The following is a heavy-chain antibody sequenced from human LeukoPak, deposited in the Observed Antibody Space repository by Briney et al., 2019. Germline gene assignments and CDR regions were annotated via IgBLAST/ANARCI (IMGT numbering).Heavy chain of an antibody. CDR1: GFTVSSNY. CDR3: ASPWEIAAAGTASDAFDI. Sequence: GGSLRLSCAASGFTVSSNYMSWVRQAPGKGLEWASVIYSGGSTYYADSVKGRFTISRDNSKNTLYLQMNSLRAEDTAVYYCASPWEIAAAGTASDAFDIWGQGTMVTVSS. V-gene: IGHV3-66*01. CDR2: IYSGGST. J-gene: IGHJ3*02. D-gene: IGHD6-13*01.